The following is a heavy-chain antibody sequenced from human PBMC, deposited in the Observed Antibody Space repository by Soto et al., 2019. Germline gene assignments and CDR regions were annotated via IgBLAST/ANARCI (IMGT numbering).Heavy chain of an antibody. CDR2: IYYSGST. CDR3: ARQGPPGCTNGVCYTRYYYGMDV. CDR1: GGSISSSSYY. Sequence: QLQLQESGPGLVKPSETLSLTCTVSGGSISSSSYYWGWIRQPPGKGLEWIGSIYYSGSTYYNPSLKSRVTISVDTSKNQFSLKLSSVTAADTAVYYCARQGPPGCTNGVCYTRYYYGMDVWGQGTTVTVSS. V-gene: IGHV4-39*01. D-gene: IGHD2-8*01. J-gene: IGHJ6*02.